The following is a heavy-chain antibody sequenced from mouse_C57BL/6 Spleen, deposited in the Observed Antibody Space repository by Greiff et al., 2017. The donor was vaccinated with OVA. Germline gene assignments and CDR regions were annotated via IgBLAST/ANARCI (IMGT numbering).Heavy chain of an antibody. CDR3: ARYGNYDYDMDD. CDR2: INPSNGGT. D-gene: IGHD2-1*01. J-gene: IGHJ4*01. CDR1: GYTFTSYW. Sequence: VQLQQPGTELVKPGASVKLSCKASGYTFTSYWMHWVKQRPGQGLEWIGNINPSNGGTNYNEKFKSKATLTVDKSSSTAYMQLSSLTSEDSADYDSARYGNYDYDMDDWGQGTSVTVSA. V-gene: IGHV1-53*01.